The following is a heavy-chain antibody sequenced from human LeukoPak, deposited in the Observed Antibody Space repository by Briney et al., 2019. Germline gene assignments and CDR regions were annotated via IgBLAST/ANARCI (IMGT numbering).Heavy chain of an antibody. CDR1: GFTFSSYS. D-gene: IGHD3-3*01. CDR2: ISSSSSYI. J-gene: IGHJ6*02. V-gene: IGHV3-21*01. CDR3: ARDKEGHYDFWSGYYAPYYYYYYGMDV. Sequence: GGSLRLSCAASGFTFSSYSMNWVRQAPGKGLEWVSSISSSSSYIYYADSVKGRFIISRDNAKNSLYLQMNSLRAEDTAVYYCARDKEGHYDFWSGYYAPYYYYYYGMDVWGQGTTVTVSS.